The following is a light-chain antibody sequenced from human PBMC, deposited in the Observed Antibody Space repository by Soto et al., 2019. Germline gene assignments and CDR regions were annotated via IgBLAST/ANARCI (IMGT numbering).Light chain of an antibody. V-gene: IGKV3-15*01. CDR1: QSVGAN. J-gene: IGKJ1*01. CDR3: QQYNNWPWT. Sequence: EIVLTHSPGTLSVSPGERATLSCRASQSVGANLAWYQQKGGQAPRLLIYGASPRATGIPARFSGSGSGTEFTLTLSSLQSEEFAVYYCQQYNNWPWTCGQGTKVEIK. CDR2: GAS.